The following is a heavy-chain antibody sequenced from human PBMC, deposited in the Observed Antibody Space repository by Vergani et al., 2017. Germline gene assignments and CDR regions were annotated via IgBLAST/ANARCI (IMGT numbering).Heavy chain of an antibody. Sequence: EVQLVQSGAEVKKPGESLKISCKGSGYSFTSYWIGWVRQMPGKGLEWMGIIYPGDSDTRYSPSFQGQVTISADKSISTAYLQWSSLKASDTAMYYCARISGRDYDFWSGYSHNWFDPWGQGTLVTVSS. CDR2: IYPGDSDT. CDR1: GYSFTSYW. J-gene: IGHJ5*02. D-gene: IGHD3-3*01. CDR3: ARISGRDYDFWSGYSHNWFDP. V-gene: IGHV5-51*03.